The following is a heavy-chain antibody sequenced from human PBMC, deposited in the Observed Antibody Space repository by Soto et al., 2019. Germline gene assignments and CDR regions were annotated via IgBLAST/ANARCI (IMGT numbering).Heavy chain of an antibody. CDR1: GFSLSMSGVG. CDR3: ARGLRYCSSTNCPNCFDP. J-gene: IGHJ5*02. CDR2: IYWDDDK. D-gene: IGHD2-2*01. V-gene: IGHV2-5*02. Sequence: SGPTLVNPTQTLTLTCTFSGFSLSMSGVGVGWIRQPPGKALEWLALIYWDDDKRYSPSLKSRLTITKDTSKNQVVLTMTNMDPVDTATYYCARGLRYCSSTNCPNCFDPWGQGTLVTV.